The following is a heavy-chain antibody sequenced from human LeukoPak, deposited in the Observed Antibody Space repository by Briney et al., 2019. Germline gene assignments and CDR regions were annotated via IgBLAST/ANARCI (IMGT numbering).Heavy chain of an antibody. CDR3: ARDRDSSSWYGEIDY. V-gene: IGHV4-34*01. CDR2: INHSGST. D-gene: IGHD3-22*01. J-gene: IGHJ4*02. Sequence: PSETLSLTCAVYGGSFSDYYWSWIRQPPGKGLEWIGEINHSGSTNYNPSLKRRVTISVDTSKNQFSLQLSSVTAADTAVYYCARDRDSSSWYGEIDYWGQGTLVTVSS. CDR1: GGSFSDYY.